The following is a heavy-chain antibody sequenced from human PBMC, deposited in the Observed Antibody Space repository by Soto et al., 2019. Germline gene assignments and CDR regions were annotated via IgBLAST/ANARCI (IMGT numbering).Heavy chain of an antibody. CDR3: ARPWFSSGWYYDAFDI. Sequence: SETLSLTCTVSGGSISSSSYYWVWIRQPPGKGLEWIGSIYYSGSTYYNPSLKSRVTISVDTSKNQFSLKLSSVTAADTAVYYCARPWFSSGWYYDAFDIWGQGTMVTVSS. CDR1: GGSISSSSYY. CDR2: IYYSGST. J-gene: IGHJ3*02. V-gene: IGHV4-39*01. D-gene: IGHD6-19*01.